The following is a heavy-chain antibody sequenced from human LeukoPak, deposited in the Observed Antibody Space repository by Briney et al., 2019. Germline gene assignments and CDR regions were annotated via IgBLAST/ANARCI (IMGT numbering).Heavy chain of an antibody. CDR1: GYTFTSYG. Sequence: ASVEVSCKASGYTFTSYGISWVRQAPGQGLEWMGWISAYNGNTNYAQKLQGRVTMTTDTSTSTAYMELRSLRSDDTAVYYCARRSDYYDSSGYYVPYWGQGTLVTVSS. V-gene: IGHV1-18*01. D-gene: IGHD3-22*01. J-gene: IGHJ4*02. CDR2: ISAYNGNT. CDR3: ARRSDYYDSSGYYVPY.